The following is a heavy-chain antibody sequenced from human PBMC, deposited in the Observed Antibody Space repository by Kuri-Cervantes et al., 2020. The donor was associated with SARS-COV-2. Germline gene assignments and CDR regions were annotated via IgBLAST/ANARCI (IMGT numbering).Heavy chain of an antibody. Sequence: GSLRLSCAVSGGSLSTYYWSWIRQPPGKGLEWIANIFYSGGSSYNPSLKSRVTISADTSKNEFSLNLKSVTAADTAVYYCARQSGSYDAVYFGYWGQGTLVTVSS. J-gene: IGHJ4*02. D-gene: IGHD1-26*01. CDR1: GGSLSTYY. CDR2: IFYSGGS. V-gene: IGHV4-59*01. CDR3: ARQSGSYDAVYFGY.